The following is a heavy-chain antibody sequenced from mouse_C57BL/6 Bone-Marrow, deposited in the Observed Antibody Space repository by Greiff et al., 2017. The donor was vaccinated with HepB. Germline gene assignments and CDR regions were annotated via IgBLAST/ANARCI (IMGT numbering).Heavy chain of an antibody. Sequence: VQMQQSGAELARPGASVKLSCKASGYTFTSYGISWVKQRTGQGLEWIGEIYPRSGNTYYNEKFKGKATLTADKSSSTAYMELRSLTSEDSAVYFCARRQLKLYYFDYWGQGTTLTVSS. CDR1: GYTFTSYG. D-gene: IGHD3-2*02. V-gene: IGHV1-81*01. CDR3: ARRQLKLYYFDY. CDR2: IYPRSGNT. J-gene: IGHJ2*01.